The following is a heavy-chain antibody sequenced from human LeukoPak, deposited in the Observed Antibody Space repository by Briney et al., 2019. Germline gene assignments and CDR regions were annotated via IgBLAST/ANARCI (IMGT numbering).Heavy chain of an antibody. J-gene: IGHJ4*02. Sequence: GGSLRLSREVSGFAFSSYVMSWVRQAPGNGLEWVSAIDSNGVTTNYADSVKGRFTISRDNSKNTLYLQLSSLRVEDTAVYYCAKGDGFLADYRYRFDYWGQGTLVTVSS. CDR3: AKGDGFLADYRYRFDY. V-gene: IGHV3-23*01. CDR2: IDSNGVTT. D-gene: IGHD3-9*01. CDR1: GFAFSSYV.